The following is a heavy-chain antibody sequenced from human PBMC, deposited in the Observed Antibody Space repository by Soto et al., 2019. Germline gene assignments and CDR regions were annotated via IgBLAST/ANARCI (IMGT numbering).Heavy chain of an antibody. Sequence: GGSLRLSCVGSGLTFSNYWIHWVRQAPGKGLAWVSRISRDGGSTTYADSVKGRFTISRDFAKNTVYLQMNSLRAEDTAVYYCARESSGYSSYFDYWGQGTLVTVSS. J-gene: IGHJ4*02. CDR2: ISRDGGST. CDR1: GLTFSNYW. CDR3: ARESSGYSSYFDY. V-gene: IGHV3-74*01. D-gene: IGHD5-12*01.